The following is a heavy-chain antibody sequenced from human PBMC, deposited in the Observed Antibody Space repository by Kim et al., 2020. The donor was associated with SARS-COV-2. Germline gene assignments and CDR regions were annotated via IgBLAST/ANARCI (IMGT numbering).Heavy chain of an antibody. D-gene: IGHD2-21*01. Sequence: GGSLRLSCAASGFTFTKVWLSWVRQAPGKGLEWVGRIRSKADGGTADYAAPVKGRFTISRDDSKNTLYMQMNGLRAEDTAFYHFTTAYERIGGLCDGETCYPASLWGQGTLVTLSP. CDR2: IRSKADGGTA. CDR1: GFTFTKVW. CDR3: TTAYERIGGLCDGETCYPASL. J-gene: IGHJ4*02. V-gene: IGHV3-15*01.